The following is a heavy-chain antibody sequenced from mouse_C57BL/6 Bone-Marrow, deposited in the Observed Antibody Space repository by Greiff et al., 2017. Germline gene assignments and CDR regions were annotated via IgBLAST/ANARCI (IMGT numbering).Heavy chain of an antibody. V-gene: IGHV1-69*01. CDR3: ARERGYYGSSSGYFDV. CDR2: IDPSDSYT. CDR1: GYTFTSYW. Sequence: QVQLQQPGAELVMPGASVKLSCKASGYTFTSYWMHWVKQRPGQGLEWIGEIDPSDSYTNYNQKFKGKSTLTVDKFSSTAYMQLSSLTSEDSAVYYCARERGYYGSSSGYFDVWGTGTTVTVSS. D-gene: IGHD1-1*01. J-gene: IGHJ1*03.